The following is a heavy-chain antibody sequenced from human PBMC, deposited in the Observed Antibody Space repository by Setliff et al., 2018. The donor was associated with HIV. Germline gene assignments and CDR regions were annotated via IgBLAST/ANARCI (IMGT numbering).Heavy chain of an antibody. CDR1: GFTVGNNH. Sequence: LRLSCAASGFTVGNNHLTWVRQAPGKGLEWVSVMNSDGDTFYADSVKGRFTISRDNSKNMLYLQMNSLRTEDTAVYYCAKPTTVVTSYYFDSWGQGTQVTVSS. CDR3: AKPTTVVTSYYFDS. D-gene: IGHD4-17*01. J-gene: IGHJ4*02. V-gene: IGHV3-53*05. CDR2: MNSDGDT.